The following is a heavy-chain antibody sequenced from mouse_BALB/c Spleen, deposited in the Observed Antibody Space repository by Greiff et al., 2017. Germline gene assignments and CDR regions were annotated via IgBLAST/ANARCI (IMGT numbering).Heavy chain of an antibody. V-gene: IGHV5-4*02. D-gene: IGHD2-4*01. Sequence: DVMLVESGGGLVKPGGSLKLSCAASGFTFSDYYMYWVRQTPEKRLEWVATISDGGSYTYYPDSVKGRFTISRDNAKNNLYLQMSSLKSEDTAMYYCAKMITKAMDYWGQGTSVTVSS. J-gene: IGHJ4*01. CDR3: AKMITKAMDY. CDR2: ISDGGSYT. CDR1: GFTFSDYY.